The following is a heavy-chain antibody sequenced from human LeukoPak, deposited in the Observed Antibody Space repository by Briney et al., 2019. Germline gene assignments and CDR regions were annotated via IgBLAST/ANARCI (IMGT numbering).Heavy chain of an antibody. J-gene: IGHJ4*02. V-gene: IGHV4-39*01. CDR3: VRQSGFSMIVVVFDY. CDR2: IYYSGST. Sequence: SETLSLTCTASGGSISSSSYYWAWIRQPPGRGLEWVGTIYYSGSTNYNPSLKSRLTISVDTSKNQFSLRLSSVTAADSAVYYCVRQSGFSMIVVVFDYWGQGTLVTVSS. CDR1: GGSISSSSYY. D-gene: IGHD3-22*01.